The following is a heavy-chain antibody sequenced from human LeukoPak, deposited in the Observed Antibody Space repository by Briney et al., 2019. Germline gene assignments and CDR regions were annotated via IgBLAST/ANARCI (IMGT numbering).Heavy chain of an antibody. CDR2: IYHSGST. Sequence: SETLSLTCTVSGYSISSGYYWGWIRQPPGKGLEWIGSIYHSGSTYYNPSLKSRVTISVDTSKNQFSLKLSSVTAADTAVYYCARDGDFWSDYYSWHYYYYMDVWGKGTTVTVSS. J-gene: IGHJ6*03. D-gene: IGHD3-3*01. CDR3: ARDGDFWSDYYSWHYYYYMDV. V-gene: IGHV4-38-2*02. CDR1: GYSISSGYY.